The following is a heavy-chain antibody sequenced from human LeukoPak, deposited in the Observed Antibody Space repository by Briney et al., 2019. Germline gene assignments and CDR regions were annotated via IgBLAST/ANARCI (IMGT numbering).Heavy chain of an antibody. Sequence: GGSLRLSCAASGFTFSSYAMGWVRHAPGKRLECVSAISGSGGSTYYAVSVKGRFTISRDNSKNTLYLQMNSLRAEDTAVYYCAKAEEGDLSYYFDYWGQGTLVTVSS. CDR3: AKAEEGDLSYYFDY. D-gene: IGHD3-16*01. V-gene: IGHV3-23*01. J-gene: IGHJ4*02. CDR1: GFTFSSYA. CDR2: ISGSGGST.